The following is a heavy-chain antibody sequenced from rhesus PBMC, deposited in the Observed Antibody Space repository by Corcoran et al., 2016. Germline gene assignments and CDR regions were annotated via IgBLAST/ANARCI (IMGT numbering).Heavy chain of an antibody. CDR1: GGSISSSNW. CDR3: ARRGSGWTRDY. CDR2: IYGSGGST. J-gene: IGHJ4*01. Sequence: QVQLQESGPAVVKPSETLSLTCAVSGGSISSSNWWSWIRQSPGKGLEWIVGIYGSGGSTEYNPSLKRRVTISIDTSKNQFSLKLSSVTAADTAVYYCARRGSGWTRDYWGQGVLVTVSS. V-gene: IGHV4-93*02. D-gene: IGHD6-31*01.